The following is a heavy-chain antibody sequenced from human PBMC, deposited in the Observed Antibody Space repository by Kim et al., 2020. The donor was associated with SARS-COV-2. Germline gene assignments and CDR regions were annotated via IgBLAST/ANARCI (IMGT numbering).Heavy chain of an antibody. CDR3: AKGEAWGHNDAFDI. CDR2: ISYDGSNK. Sequence: GGSLRLSCAASGFTFSSYGMHWVRQAPGKGLEWVAVISYDGSNKYYADSVKGRFTISRDNSKNTLYLQMNSLRAEDTAVYYCAKGEAWGHNDAFDIWGQG. CDR1: GFTFSSYG. D-gene: IGHD7-27*01. V-gene: IGHV3-30*18. J-gene: IGHJ3*02.